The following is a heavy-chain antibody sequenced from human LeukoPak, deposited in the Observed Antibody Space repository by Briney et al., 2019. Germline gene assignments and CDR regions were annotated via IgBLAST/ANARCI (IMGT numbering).Heavy chain of an antibody. Sequence: ASVKVSCKASGGTFSSYAISWVRQAPGQGLEWMGGIIPIFGTANYAQKFQGRVTITTDESASTAYMELSSLRSEDTAVYYCAREPGIAAAGTAYYFDYWGQGTLVTVSP. V-gene: IGHV1-69*05. CDR3: AREPGIAAAGTAYYFDY. D-gene: IGHD6-13*01. J-gene: IGHJ4*02. CDR1: GGTFSSYA. CDR2: IIPIFGTA.